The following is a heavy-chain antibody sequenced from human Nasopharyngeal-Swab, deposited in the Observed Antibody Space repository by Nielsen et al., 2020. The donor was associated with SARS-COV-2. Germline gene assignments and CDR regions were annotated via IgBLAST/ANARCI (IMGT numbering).Heavy chain of an antibody. Sequence: GGSLRLSCEASGFTFSSYGMHWVRQAPGKGLEWVAVISYDGSNKYYADSVKGRFTISRDNSKNTLYLQMNSLRAEDTAVYYCARGHNTYCGGDCYSLAPDYWGQGTLVTVSS. CDR3: ARGHNTYCGGDCYSLAPDY. CDR1: GFTFSSYG. V-gene: IGHV3-30*03. CDR2: ISYDGSNK. J-gene: IGHJ4*02. D-gene: IGHD2-21*02.